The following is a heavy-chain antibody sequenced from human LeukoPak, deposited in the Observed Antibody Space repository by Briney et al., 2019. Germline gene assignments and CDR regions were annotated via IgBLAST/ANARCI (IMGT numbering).Heavy chain of an antibody. CDR1: GYTFTGYY. J-gene: IGHJ5*02. Sequence: ASVKVSCKASGYTFTGYYMHWVRQAPGQGLEWMGWISPNSGGTNYAQKFQGRVTMTRDTSISTAYMELSRLRSDDTAVYYCAREWGYGSGSYFDPWGQGTLVTVSS. CDR2: ISPNSGGT. CDR3: AREWGYGSGSYFDP. V-gene: IGHV1-2*02. D-gene: IGHD3-10*01.